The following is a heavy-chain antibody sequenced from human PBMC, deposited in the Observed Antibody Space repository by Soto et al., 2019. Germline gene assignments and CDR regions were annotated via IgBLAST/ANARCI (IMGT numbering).Heavy chain of an antibody. V-gene: IGHV1-18*01. CDR1: GYTFTSYG. CDR2: ISAYNGNT. CDR3: ARILRDSSGWYIKPPAPYDAFDI. D-gene: IGHD6-19*01. Sequence: ASVKVSCKASGYTFTSYGISWVRQAPGQGLEWMGWISAYNGNTNYAQKLQGRVTMTTDTSTSTAYMELRSLRSDDTAVYYCARILRDSSGWYIKPPAPYDAFDIWGQGTMVTVPS. J-gene: IGHJ3*02.